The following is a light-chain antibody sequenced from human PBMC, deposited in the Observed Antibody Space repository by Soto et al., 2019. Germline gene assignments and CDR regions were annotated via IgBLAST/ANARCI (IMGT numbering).Light chain of an antibody. V-gene: IGLV2-11*01. CDR3: VSYTTSASCV. CDR2: DVI. Sequence: QSVLTQPRSVSGSPGQSVTISCTGTSSDVGTYTYVSWYQQHPGKAPKLIIYDVIKRPSGVPDRFSGSKSGNTASLTISGLQAEDEADYYCVSYTTSASCVFGTGTKVTV. J-gene: IGLJ1*01. CDR1: SSDVGTYTY.